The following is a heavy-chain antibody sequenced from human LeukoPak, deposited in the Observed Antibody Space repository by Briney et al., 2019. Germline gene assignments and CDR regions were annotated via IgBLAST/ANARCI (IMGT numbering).Heavy chain of an antibody. V-gene: IGHV3-15*07. CDR3: TTACGGDCYSVDY. CDR1: GFTFSNAW. Sequence: GGSLRLSCAASGFTFSNAWMNWVRQAPGKELEWVGRIESKTDGGTTDYAAPVKGRFTISRDDSKNTLYLQMNSLKTEDTAVYYCTTACGGDCYSVDYWGQGTLVTVSS. CDR2: IESKTDGGTT. D-gene: IGHD2-21*02. J-gene: IGHJ4*02.